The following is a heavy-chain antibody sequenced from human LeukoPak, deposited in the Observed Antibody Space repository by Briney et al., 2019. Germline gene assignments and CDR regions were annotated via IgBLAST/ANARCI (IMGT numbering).Heavy chain of an antibody. CDR3: ARGTDYGDYYFDY. Sequence: SETLSLTCAVSGGSISSGGYSWSWIRQPPGKGLGWIGYVYHSGSTYYNPSLKSRVTISVDRSKNQFSLKLSSVTAADTAVYYCARGTDYGDYYFDYWGQGTLVTVSS. D-gene: IGHD4-17*01. J-gene: IGHJ4*02. V-gene: IGHV4-30-2*01. CDR1: GGSISSGGYS. CDR2: VYHSGST.